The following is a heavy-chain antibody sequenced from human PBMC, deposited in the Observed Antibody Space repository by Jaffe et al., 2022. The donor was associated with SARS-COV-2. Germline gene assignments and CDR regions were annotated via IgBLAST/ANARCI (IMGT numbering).Heavy chain of an antibody. CDR3: ARGEYSSGWYPNGMDV. V-gene: IGHV4-31*03. Sequence: QVQLQESGPGLVKPSQTLSLTCTVSGGSISSGGYYWSWIRQHPGKGLEWIGYIYYSGSTYYNPSLKSRVTISVDTSKNQFSLKLSSVTAADTAVYYCARGEYSSGWYPNGMDVWGQGTTVTVSS. CDR2: IYYSGST. CDR1: GGSISSGGYY. J-gene: IGHJ6*02. D-gene: IGHD6-19*01.